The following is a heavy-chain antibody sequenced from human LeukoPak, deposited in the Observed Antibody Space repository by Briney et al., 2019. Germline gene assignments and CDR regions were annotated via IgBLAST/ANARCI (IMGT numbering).Heavy chain of an antibody. J-gene: IGHJ4*02. CDR1: GGSISSYY. V-gene: IGHV4-59*07. CDR2: IYYSGSP. CDR3: ARALYSGSPINYFDY. D-gene: IGHD1-26*01. Sequence: DTLSLTCTVSGGSISSYYWSWIRQPPGQGLEWIGYIYYSGSPNLNPSLKSRVTISVDTSKNQFSLKLSSVTAADTAVYYCARALYSGSPINYFDYWGQGTLVTVSS.